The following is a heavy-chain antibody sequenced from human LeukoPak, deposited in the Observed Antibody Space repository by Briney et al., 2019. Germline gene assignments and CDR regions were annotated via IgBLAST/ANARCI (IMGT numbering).Heavy chain of an antibody. Sequence: GASVKVSCKASGGTFSSYAISWVRQAPGQGLEWMGRIIPILGIANYAQKFQGRVTITADKSTSTAYMELSGLRSEDTAVYYCARGIGYSYGYFDYWGQGTLVTVSS. CDR2: IIPILGIA. CDR3: ARGIGYSYGYFDY. CDR1: GGTFSSYA. J-gene: IGHJ4*02. V-gene: IGHV1-69*04. D-gene: IGHD5-18*01.